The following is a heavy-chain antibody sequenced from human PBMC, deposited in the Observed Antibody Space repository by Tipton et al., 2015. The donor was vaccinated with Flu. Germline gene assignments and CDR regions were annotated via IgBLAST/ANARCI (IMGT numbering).Heavy chain of an antibody. J-gene: IGHJ4*02. CDR3: ARSTYYYGSGSSDY. CDR2: INPNGNA. D-gene: IGHD3-10*01. V-gene: IGHV4-38-2*01. Sequence: TLSLTCSVSGDSIGYPYFWGWIRQAPGKGLEWIGNINPNGNAYHNPSLKSRVTISVDRSKNRFSLKVSSVTAADTAVYYCARSTYYYGSGSSDYWGQGTLVTVSS. CDR1: GDSIGYPYF.